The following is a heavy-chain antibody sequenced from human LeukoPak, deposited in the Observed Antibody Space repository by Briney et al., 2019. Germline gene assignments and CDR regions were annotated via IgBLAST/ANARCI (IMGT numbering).Heavy chain of an antibody. Sequence: ASVKVSCKASGYTFTSYDINWVRQATGQGLEWMGWISAYNGNTNYAQKLQGRVTMTTDTSTSTAYMELRSLRSDDTAVYYCARDFKYYYDSSGYYAEDYWGQGTLVTVSS. D-gene: IGHD3-22*01. J-gene: IGHJ4*02. V-gene: IGHV1-18*01. CDR1: GYTFTSYD. CDR2: ISAYNGNT. CDR3: ARDFKYYYDSSGYYAEDY.